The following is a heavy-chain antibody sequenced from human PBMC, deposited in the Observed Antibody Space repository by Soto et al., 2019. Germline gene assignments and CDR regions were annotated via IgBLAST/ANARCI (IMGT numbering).Heavy chain of an antibody. CDR3: AKNSAPISLEGGVLDQ. V-gene: IGHV3-30*18. CDR2: ISYNGKKK. CDR1: AFAFANFG. J-gene: IGHJ4*02. D-gene: IGHD3-16*01. Sequence: GGSLRLSCKAGAFAFANFGMHWVRQAPGKGPEWVAVISYNGKKKYYGDSVTGRFTISRDNAKNTLYLQLNNVGPDDTAIYYCAKNSAPISLEGGVLDQWGQGTLVTVSS.